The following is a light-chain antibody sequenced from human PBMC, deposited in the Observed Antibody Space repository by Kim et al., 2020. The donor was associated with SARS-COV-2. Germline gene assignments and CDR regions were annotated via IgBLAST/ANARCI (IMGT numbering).Light chain of an antibody. V-gene: IGKV3-20*01. CDR3: QQYGSSPQT. CDR2: GAS. CDR1: QIVSSSF. Sequence: LAPGEKATLSCRASQIVSSSFLAWYQQKPGQAPRLLIYGASSWATGIPDRFSGSGSGTDFTLTISSVEPEDSAVYYCQQYGSSPQTFGQGTKVDIK. J-gene: IGKJ1*01.